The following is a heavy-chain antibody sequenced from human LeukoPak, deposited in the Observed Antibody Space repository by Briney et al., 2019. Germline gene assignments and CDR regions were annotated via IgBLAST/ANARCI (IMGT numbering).Heavy chain of an antibody. D-gene: IGHD5-18*01. CDR1: GGSISSYY. CDR3: ARRKGDTAMVMFDY. Sequence: PSETLSLTCTVSGGSISSYYWSWIRQPPGKGLEWIGYIYYSGSTNYNPSLKSRVTISVDTSKNQFSLKLSSVTAADTAVYYCARRKGDTAMVMFDYWGQGTPVTVSS. CDR2: IYYSGST. J-gene: IGHJ4*02. V-gene: IGHV4-59*08.